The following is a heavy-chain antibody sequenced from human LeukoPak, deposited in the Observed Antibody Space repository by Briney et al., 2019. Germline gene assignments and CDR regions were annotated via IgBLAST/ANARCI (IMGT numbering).Heavy chain of an antibody. CDR1: GYTFTSYD. CDR2: MNPNSGNT. V-gene: IGHV1-8*01. Sequence: GASVKVSCKASGYTFTSYDINWVRQATGQGLAWMGWMNPNSGNTGYAQKFQGRVTMTRNTSISTAYMDLSSLRSEDTAVYYCARGPRYYYDSSGDADYWGQGTLVTVSA. J-gene: IGHJ4*02. CDR3: ARGPRYYYDSSGDADY. D-gene: IGHD3-22*01.